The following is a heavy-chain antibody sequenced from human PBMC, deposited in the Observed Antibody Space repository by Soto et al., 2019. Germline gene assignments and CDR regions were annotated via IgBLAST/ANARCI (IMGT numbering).Heavy chain of an antibody. CDR2: IFSNDEK. CDR1: GFSLTSATMG. J-gene: IGHJ4*02. D-gene: IGHD5-12*01. V-gene: IGHV2-26*01. CDR3: ARSRGVATIDY. Sequence: QVTLKESGPVLVKPTETLTLTCTVSGFSLTSATMGVSWIRQPPGKALEWLAHIFSNDEKSYSTSLKRRLTISKGTSKSQVVLIMTNMDPVATAPSYCARSRGVATIDYWGQGTLVTVSS.